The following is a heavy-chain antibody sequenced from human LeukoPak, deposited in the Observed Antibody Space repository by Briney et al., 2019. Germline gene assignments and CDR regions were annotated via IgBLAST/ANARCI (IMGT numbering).Heavy chain of an antibody. CDR2: IYTSGSS. CDR3: ARGGRYCSGGSCSD. V-gene: IGHV4-4*07. CDR1: GGSISSYY. Sequence: MPSETLSLTCTVSGGSISSYYWSWLRQPAGKGLEWIGRIYTSGSSNYNPSLKSRVTMSVDTSKNQFSLKLSSVTAADTAVYYCARGGRYCSGGSCSDWGQGTLVTVSS. J-gene: IGHJ4*02. D-gene: IGHD2-15*01.